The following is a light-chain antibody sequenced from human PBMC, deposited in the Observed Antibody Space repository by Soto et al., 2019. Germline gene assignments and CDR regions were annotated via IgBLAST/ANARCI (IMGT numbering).Light chain of an antibody. J-gene: IGKJ5*01. Sequence: EIVMTQSPPTLSVSPGERATLSCRASQSISRNLAWYQQKPGQAPRLLIYAASNRATGVPARFSGSWSGTEFTLTISSLQPGDVATYYCQNHDSAPITVGQGTRLEIK. CDR2: AAS. V-gene: IGKV3-15*01. CDR1: QSISRN. CDR3: QNHDSAPIT.